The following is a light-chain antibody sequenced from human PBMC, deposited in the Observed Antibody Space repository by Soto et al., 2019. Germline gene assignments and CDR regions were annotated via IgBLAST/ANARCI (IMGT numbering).Light chain of an antibody. CDR1: SSDVGGYNY. CDR3: LSYAGSNWV. J-gene: IGLJ1*01. Sequence: QSVLTQPASVSGSPGQSITISCTGTSSDVGGYNYVSWYQQHPGKAPKLMIYDVSNRPSGVPDRFSGSKSGNTASLTVSGLQAEDEADYYCLSYAGSNWVFGTGTKLTVL. CDR2: DVS. V-gene: IGLV2-8*01.